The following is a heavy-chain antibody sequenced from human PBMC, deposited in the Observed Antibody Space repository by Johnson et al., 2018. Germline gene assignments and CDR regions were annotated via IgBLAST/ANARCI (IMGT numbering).Heavy chain of an antibody. CDR2: IWFDGSKK. CDR3: ARVAQLGYYYYIDV. CDR1: GFTFSSYG. J-gene: IGHJ6*03. Sequence: VQLVESGGGVVQPGRSLRLSCAASGFTFSSYGMHWVRQAPGKGLEWVAVIWFDGSKKYYADSVEGRFTISRDNSKNMLYLQMNSLRAEDTAVYYWARVAQLGYYYYIDVWGKGTTVTVSS. D-gene: IGHD5-18*01. V-gene: IGHV3-33*01.